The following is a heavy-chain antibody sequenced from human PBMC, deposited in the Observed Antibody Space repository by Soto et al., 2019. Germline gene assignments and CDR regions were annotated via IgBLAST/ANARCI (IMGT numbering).Heavy chain of an antibody. D-gene: IGHD3-22*01. CDR1: GGTFSSYA. V-gene: IGHV1-69*13. J-gene: IGHJ3*02. CDR2: IIPIFGTA. CDR3: ATEGNYYDSSGLDI. Sequence: GASVKVSCKASGGTFSSYAISWVRQAPGQGLEWMGGIIPIFGTANYAQKFQGRVTITADESTSTAYMELSSLRSEDTAVYYCATEGNYYDSSGLDIWGQGTMVTVSS.